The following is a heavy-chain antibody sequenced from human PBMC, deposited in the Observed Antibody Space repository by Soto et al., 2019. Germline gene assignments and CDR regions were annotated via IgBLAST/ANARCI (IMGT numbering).Heavy chain of an antibody. V-gene: IGHV3-23*01. D-gene: IGHD2-2*03. Sequence: PGGSLRLSCAASGFTFSSYAMSGVRQAPGKGLEWVSAISGSGGSTYYADSVKGRFTISRDNSKNTLYLQMNSLRAEDTAVYYCAKDALAYGYCSSTSCYDTWGQGTLVTVSS. CDR3: AKDALAYGYCSSTSCYDT. CDR1: GFTFSSYA. J-gene: IGHJ5*02. CDR2: ISGSGGST.